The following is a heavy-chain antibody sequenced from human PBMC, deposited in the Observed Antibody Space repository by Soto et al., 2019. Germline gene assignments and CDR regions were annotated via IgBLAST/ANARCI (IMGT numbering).Heavy chain of an antibody. J-gene: IGHJ4*02. CDR3: AKVESQENYDILTGYYSLIDY. D-gene: IGHD3-9*01. CDR1: GFTFSSYA. V-gene: IGHV3-23*01. Sequence: GGSLRLSCAASGFTFSSYAMSWVRQAPGKGLEWVSAISGSGGSTYYADSVKGRFTISRDNSKNTLYLQMNSLRAEDTDVYYCAKVESQENYDILTGYYSLIDYWGQGTLVTVSS. CDR2: ISGSGGST.